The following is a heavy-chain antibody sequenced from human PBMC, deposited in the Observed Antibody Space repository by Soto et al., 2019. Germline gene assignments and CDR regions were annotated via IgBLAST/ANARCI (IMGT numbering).Heavy chain of an antibody. J-gene: IGHJ4*02. CDR1: GFTFSNYW. CDR2: IKQDGSEK. CDR3: ARESGFDWFFPPDY. D-gene: IGHD3-9*01. V-gene: IGHV3-7*01. Sequence: EVQLVESGGGLVQPGGSLRLSCAASGFTFSNYWMSWVRQAPGKGLEWVANIKQDGSEKYYVDSVKGRFTISRDNAKNSLYLQMNSLRAEDPAVYFWARESGFDWFFPPDYWGQGTLVTVSS.